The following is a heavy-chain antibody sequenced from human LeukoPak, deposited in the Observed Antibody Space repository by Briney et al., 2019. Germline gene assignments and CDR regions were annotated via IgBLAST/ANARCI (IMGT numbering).Heavy chain of an antibody. D-gene: IGHD3-10*01. CDR1: GFTVSSDY. Sequence: GGSLRLSCAASGFTVSSDYMTWVRQAPGKGLEWVSIIYSGGHTYYADSVKGRFTISRDNSKNTLSLQMNSLRAEDTAVYYCTVVNYGSGSYPLGYWGQGTLVTVSS. CDR2: IYSGGHT. CDR3: TVVNYGSGSYPLGY. J-gene: IGHJ4*02. V-gene: IGHV3-66*01.